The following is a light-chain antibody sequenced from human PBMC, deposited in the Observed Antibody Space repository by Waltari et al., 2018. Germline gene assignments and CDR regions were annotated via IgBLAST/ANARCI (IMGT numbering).Light chain of an antibody. CDR1: QSLLHSNGYTF. V-gene: IGKV2-28*01. Sequence: DIVMTQSPLFLPVTPGEPASISCRSSQSLLHSNGYTFLDWYLQKPGQSPQLLIYMVSNRASGVPDRFSGSGSGTDFTLKISGVEAEDVGIYYCMQARQTPWTFGQGTRVEIK. CDR2: MVS. CDR3: MQARQTPWT. J-gene: IGKJ1*01.